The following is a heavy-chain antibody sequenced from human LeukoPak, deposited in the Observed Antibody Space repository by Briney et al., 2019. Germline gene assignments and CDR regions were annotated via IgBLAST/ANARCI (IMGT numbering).Heavy chain of an antibody. CDR1: GYTFGSYD. V-gene: IGHV1-8*01. J-gene: IGHJ3*02. D-gene: IGHD3-10*01. Sequence: GASVKVSCEASGYTFGSYDINWVRQASGQGLEWMGWMNPNSGNTGSPQKFQGRVTVTRDTSINTAYMELSSLRYDDTAVYYCARGLRGVEPTRVAFDMWGQGTMVTVSS. CDR3: ARGLRGVEPTRVAFDM. CDR2: MNPNSGNT.